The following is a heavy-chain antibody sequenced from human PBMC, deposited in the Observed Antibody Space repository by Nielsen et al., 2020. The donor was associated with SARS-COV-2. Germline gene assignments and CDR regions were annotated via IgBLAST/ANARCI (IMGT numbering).Heavy chain of an antibody. V-gene: IGHV3-33*01. D-gene: IGHD1-26*01. Sequence: GESLKISCAASGFTFSSYGMHWVRQAPGKGLEWVAVIWYDGSNKYYADSVKGRFTISRDNSKNTLYLQMNSLRAEDTAVYYCAREKGGSYTVLDYWGQGTLVTVSS. J-gene: IGHJ4*02. CDR3: AREKGGSYTVLDY. CDR1: GFTFSSYG. CDR2: IWYDGSNK.